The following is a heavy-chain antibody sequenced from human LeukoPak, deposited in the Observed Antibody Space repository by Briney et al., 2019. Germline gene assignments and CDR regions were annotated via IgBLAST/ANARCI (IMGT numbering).Heavy chain of an antibody. CDR3: ARRRDYGDYVSFDY. D-gene: IGHD4-17*01. V-gene: IGHV4-38-2*02. Sequence: SETLSLTCTVSDFSIGSNYFWGWIRQPPEKGLEWIGSIYHGGSTYYNSSLKSRVTISVDKSKNQFSLKLSSVTAADTAVYYCARRRDYGDYVSFDYWGQGTLVTVSS. CDR1: DFSIGSNYF. J-gene: IGHJ4*02. CDR2: IYHGGST.